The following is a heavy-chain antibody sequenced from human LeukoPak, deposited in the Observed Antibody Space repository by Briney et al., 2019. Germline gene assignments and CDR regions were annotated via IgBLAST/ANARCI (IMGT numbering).Heavy chain of an antibody. D-gene: IGHD2-21*02. CDR3: AIPPGYCGNDCSFDH. CDR2: IYPGDYET. Sequence: GESLKISCEGSGYSFSNYWIGWVRQMPGKGLEWMGIIYPGDYETRYSPSFQGLVTIPVDKSTSTAYLQWSSLKASDTAMYYCAIPPGYCGNDCSFDHWGQGTLVTVSS. CDR1: GYSFSNYW. J-gene: IGHJ4*02. V-gene: IGHV5-51*01.